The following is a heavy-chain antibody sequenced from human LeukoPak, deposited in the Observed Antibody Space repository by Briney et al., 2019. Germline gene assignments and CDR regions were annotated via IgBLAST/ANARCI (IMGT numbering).Heavy chain of an antibody. J-gene: IGHJ4*02. V-gene: IGHV1-46*01. D-gene: IGHD4-17*01. CDR1: GYTFTSYY. Sequence: GASVTVSCKASGYTFTSYYMHWVRQAPGQGLEWMGIINPSGGSTSYAQKFQGRVTMTRDMSTSTVYMELSSLRSEDTAVYYCARRYGDYVGWRWRYFDYWGQGALVTVSS. CDR2: INPSGGST. CDR3: ARRYGDYVGWRWRYFDY.